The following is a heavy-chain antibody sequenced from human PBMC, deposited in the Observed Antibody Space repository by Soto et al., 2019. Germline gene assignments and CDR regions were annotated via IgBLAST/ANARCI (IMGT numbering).Heavy chain of an antibody. V-gene: IGHV1-18*01. CDR2: ISAYNGNT. D-gene: IGHD6-6*01. J-gene: IGHJ2*01. Sequence: ASVKVSCKASGYTFTSYGISWVRQAPGQGLEWMGWISAYNGNTNYAQKLQGRVTMTTDTSTSTAYMELRSLRSDDTAVYYCARVPLPSIAALDWYFDLWGRGTLVTVSS. CDR3: ARVPLPSIAALDWYFDL. CDR1: GYTFTSYG.